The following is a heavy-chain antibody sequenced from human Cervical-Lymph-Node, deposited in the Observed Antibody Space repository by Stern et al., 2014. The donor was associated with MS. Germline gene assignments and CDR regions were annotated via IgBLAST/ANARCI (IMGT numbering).Heavy chain of an antibody. V-gene: IGHV4-31*03. J-gene: IGHJ4*01. CDR3: ASSGSYARYYFDL. CDR1: GGSVNDGGHY. D-gene: IGHD1-26*01. Sequence: QLQLQESGPRVVKPSQTLSLSCTVSGGSVNDGGHYWTWIRQHPVQGLEWIGYISYSGSAIYSPSLKSRVTISLDTSKNHFSLNMTSVTAADTAMYFCASSGSYARYYFDLWGQGTLVTVSS. CDR2: ISYSGSA.